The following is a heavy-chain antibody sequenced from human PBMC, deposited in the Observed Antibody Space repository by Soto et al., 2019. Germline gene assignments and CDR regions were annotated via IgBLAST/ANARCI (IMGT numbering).Heavy chain of an antibody. CDR1: GGSISIGGYF. J-gene: IGHJ6*02. Sequence: QVQLQESGPGLVKPSQTLSLACAVSGGSISIGGYFWSWVRQFPGKGLEWIGHIYYNGSTYYNPSIKSRLTISRATSKTQLSLRLTSVTAADTAVYYCATDEYFGSEINFYYYAMDVWGQGTTVTVSS. CDR3: ATDEYFGSEINFYYYAMDV. V-gene: IGHV4-31*11. CDR2: IYYNGST. D-gene: IGHD3-16*01.